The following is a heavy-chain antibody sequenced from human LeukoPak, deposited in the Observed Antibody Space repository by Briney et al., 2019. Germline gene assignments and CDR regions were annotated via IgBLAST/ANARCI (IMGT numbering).Heavy chain of an antibody. CDR3: ARDRRGYDFWSGYDY. V-gene: IGHV3-21*01. D-gene: IGHD3-3*01. CDR1: GFTFSTYS. CDR2: ISSSSSYI. Sequence: GGSLRLSFAASGFTFSTYSMNWVRQPPGKGLEWVSSISSSSSYIYYADSVKGRFTISRDNAKNSLYLQMNSLRAEDTAVYYCARDRRGYDFWSGYDYWGQGTLVTVSS. J-gene: IGHJ4*02.